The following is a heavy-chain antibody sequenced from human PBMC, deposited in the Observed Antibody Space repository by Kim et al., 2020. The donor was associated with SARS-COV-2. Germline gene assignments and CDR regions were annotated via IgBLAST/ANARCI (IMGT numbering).Heavy chain of an antibody. V-gene: IGHV3-33*08. CDR3: ARVSPIYGSGSYLDY. CDR1: GFTFGAHG. J-gene: IGHJ4*01. Sequence: GGSLRLSCAASGFTFGAHGMHWVRQAPGKGLEWLGIISYDGTIKYYADSVKGRFTISRDNSKNTVYLDINSLRGEDTAVYFCARVSPIYGSGSYLDYWG. CDR2: ISYDGTIK. D-gene: IGHD3-10*01.